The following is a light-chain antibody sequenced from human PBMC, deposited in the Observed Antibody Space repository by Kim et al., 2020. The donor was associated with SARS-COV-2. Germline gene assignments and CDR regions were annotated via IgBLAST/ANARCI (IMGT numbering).Light chain of an antibody. V-gene: IGLV1-40*01. J-gene: IGLJ1*01. CDR3: QSYDSSLSGSYV. CDR2: GNS. CDR1: SPNIGAGYD. Sequence: VTISCTGSSPNIGAGYDVHWYQQLPGTAPKRLIYGNSNRPSGVPDRFSGSKSGTSASLAITGLQAEDEADYYCQSYDSSLSGSYVFGTGTKVTVL.